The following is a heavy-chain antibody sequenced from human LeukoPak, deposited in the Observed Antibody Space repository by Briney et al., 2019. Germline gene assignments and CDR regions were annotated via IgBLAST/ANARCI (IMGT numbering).Heavy chain of an antibody. CDR2: IWYDGSNK. J-gene: IGHJ6*02. Sequence: GGSLRLSCAASGFTFSSYGMRWVRQAPGKGLEWVAVIWYDGSNKYYADSVKGRFTISRDNSKNTLYLQMNSLRAEDTAVYYCARDWEYCSGGSCWANGGMDVWGQGTTVTVSS. D-gene: IGHD2-15*01. CDR1: GFTFSSYG. V-gene: IGHV3-33*01. CDR3: ARDWEYCSGGSCWANGGMDV.